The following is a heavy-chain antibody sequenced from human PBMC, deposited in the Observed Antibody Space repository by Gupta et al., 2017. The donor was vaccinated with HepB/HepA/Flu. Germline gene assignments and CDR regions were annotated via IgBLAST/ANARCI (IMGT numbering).Heavy chain of an antibody. CDR2: ISAYNGKT. CDR1: GYTFTSYG. Sequence: QVQLVQSGGEVKNPGASVKLSCKASGYTFTSYGFTWVRQAPGQGLEWIGWISAYNGKTDYAHKFQGRVTMTTETATYTGYMELRSMRSDDTAVYYCWRCGPMSYYMDVWGKGTTVSVSS. D-gene: IGHD3-10*02. V-gene: IGHV1-18*01. CDR3: WRCGPMSYYMDV. J-gene: IGHJ6*03.